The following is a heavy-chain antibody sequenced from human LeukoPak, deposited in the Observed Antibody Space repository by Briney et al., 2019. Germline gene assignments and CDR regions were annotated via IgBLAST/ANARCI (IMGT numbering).Heavy chain of an antibody. Sequence: SETLSLTCTVSGGSISSYYWSWIRQPPGKGLEWIGYIYYSGSTNYNPSLKSRVTISVDTSKNQFSLKLSSVTAADTAVYYCARADYGSGSYHFDYWGQGVLVTVSS. CDR1: GGSISSYY. CDR2: IYYSGST. J-gene: IGHJ4*02. D-gene: IGHD3-10*01. V-gene: IGHV4-59*01. CDR3: ARADYGSGSYHFDY.